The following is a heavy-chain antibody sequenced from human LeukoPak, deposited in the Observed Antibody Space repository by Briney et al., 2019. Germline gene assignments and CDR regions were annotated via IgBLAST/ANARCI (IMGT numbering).Heavy chain of an antibody. D-gene: IGHD1-26*01. Sequence: ASVKVSCKASGYTFTGYYMHWVRQAPGQGLEWMGWINPNSSGTNYAQKFQGWVTMTRDTSISTAYMELSRLRSDDTAAYYCARGPSLVVGATPIDYWGQGTLVTVSS. CDR2: INPNSSGT. CDR1: GYTFTGYY. V-gene: IGHV1-2*04. J-gene: IGHJ4*02. CDR3: ARGPSLVVGATPIDY.